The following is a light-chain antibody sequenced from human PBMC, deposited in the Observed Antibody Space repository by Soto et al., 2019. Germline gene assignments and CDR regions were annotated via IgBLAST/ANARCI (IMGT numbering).Light chain of an antibody. J-gene: IGKJ4*01. CDR3: QQYNSYSPLT. CDR2: KAS. CDR1: QSISSW. V-gene: IGKV1-5*03. Sequence: DIQMTQPPSTLSASVGDRLSIPCRASQSISSWLAWYQQKPGKAPKLLIYKASSLESGVPSRFSGSGSGTEFTLTISSLQPDDFATYYCQQYNSYSPLTFGGGTKVDIK.